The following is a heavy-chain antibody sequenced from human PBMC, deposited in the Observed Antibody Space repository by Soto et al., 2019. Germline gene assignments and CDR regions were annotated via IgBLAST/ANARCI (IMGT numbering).Heavy chain of an antibody. V-gene: IGHV3-73*02. CDR3: LCRISPGWLGH. CDR2: IRNKANNYAT. Sequence: EVQLVESGGGLVQPGGSLKLSCAASGFTFSGSTIHWVRQASGRGLEWVGHIRNKANNYATAYTESLKDRFTISRDGSKTTAYLQINSRKIEATAVYYCLCRISPGWLGHWGQGTLVTVSS. D-gene: IGHD3-9*01. CDR1: GFTFSGST. J-gene: IGHJ4*02.